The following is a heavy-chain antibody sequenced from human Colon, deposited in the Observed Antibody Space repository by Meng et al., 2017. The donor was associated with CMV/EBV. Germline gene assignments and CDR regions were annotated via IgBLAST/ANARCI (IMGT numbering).Heavy chain of an antibody. D-gene: IGHD4-17*01. V-gene: IGHV4-39*07. CDR3: ATDYGDYYFDR. J-gene: IGHJ4*02. CDR2: IYYSGYT. Sequence: QPRLQQSGPSLGKPSQTLSLTSTVSRGSNSSSSYYWGWIRQTPGKGLEWIGNIYYSGYTYYNPSLKSRLTISVDTSKNQFSLKLTSVTAADTAVYYCATDYGDYYFDRWGQGTLVTVSS. CDR1: RGSNSSSSYY.